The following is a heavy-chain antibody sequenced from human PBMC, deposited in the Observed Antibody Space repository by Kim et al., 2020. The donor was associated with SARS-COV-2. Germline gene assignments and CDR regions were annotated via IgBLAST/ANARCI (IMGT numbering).Heavy chain of an antibody. V-gene: IGHV1-69*11. CDR3: ASPGESSFFYGRDV. J-gene: IGHJ6*02. CDR1: GGTFTRYA. Sequence: SVKVSCEASGGTFTRYAISWVRQAPGQGLEWMGMIIPILGTVKYAQSFQGRVTIMADESTGTVYMEVTSLRSEDTAVYYCASPGESSFFYGRDVWGQGTTVTVSS. CDR2: IIPILGTV. D-gene: IGHD6-19*01.